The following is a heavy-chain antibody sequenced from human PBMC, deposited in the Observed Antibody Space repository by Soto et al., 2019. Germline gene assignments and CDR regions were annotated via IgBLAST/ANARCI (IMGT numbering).Heavy chain of an antibody. CDR3: AAEELVGQPDQPYYYYYGMDV. Sequence: GASVKVSCKASGYTFTSYGISWVRQAPGQGLEWIGWIIVDNGNTNYAQKFQDRVTITTDISTSTAYMELSSLRSEDTAVYYCAAEELVGQPDQPYYYYYGMDVWGQGTTVTVSS. D-gene: IGHD3-10*01. CDR2: IIVDNGNT. CDR1: GYTFTSYG. V-gene: IGHV1-18*01. J-gene: IGHJ6*02.